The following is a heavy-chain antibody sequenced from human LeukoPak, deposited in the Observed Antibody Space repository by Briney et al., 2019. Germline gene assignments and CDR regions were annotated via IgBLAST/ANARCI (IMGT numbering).Heavy chain of an antibody. CDR1: GYTFTGYY. CDR2: INPNSGGT. CDR3: AREDEDDYVWGSYRP. J-gene: IGHJ5*02. D-gene: IGHD3-16*02. Sequence: ASVKVSCKASGYTFTGYYMHWVRQAPGQGLEWMGWINPNSGGTNYAQKFQGRVTMTRDTSISTAYMELSRLRSDDTAVYYCAREDEDDYVWGSYRPWGQGTLVTVSS. V-gene: IGHV1-2*02.